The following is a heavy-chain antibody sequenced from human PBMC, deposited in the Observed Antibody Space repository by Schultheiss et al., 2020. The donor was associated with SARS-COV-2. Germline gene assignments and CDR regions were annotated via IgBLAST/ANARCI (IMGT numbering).Heavy chain of an antibody. D-gene: IGHD3-3*01. Sequence: ASVKVSCKASGYTFTSYAMHWVRQAPGQRLEWMGWSNAGNGNTKYSQKFQGRVTMTTDTSTSTAYMELRSLRSEDTAVYYCARGLNYDFWSGYYTGHWFDPWGQGTLVTVSS. J-gene: IGHJ5*02. CDR1: GYTFTSYA. V-gene: IGHV1-3*01. CDR2: SNAGNGNT. CDR3: ARGLNYDFWSGYYTGHWFDP.